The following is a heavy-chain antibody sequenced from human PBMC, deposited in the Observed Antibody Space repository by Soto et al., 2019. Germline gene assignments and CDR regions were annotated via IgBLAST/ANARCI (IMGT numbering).Heavy chain of an antibody. CDR2: ISHSGSHK. V-gene: IGHV3-48*02. CDR3: ARGQYSMDV. Sequence: GSLRLSCAASGFTFSSYTMNWGRRAPGKGLEWISYISHSGSHKYYADSVKGRFTISRDNAKNSLYLQMNSLRDEDTAVYYCARGQYSMDVWGQGTTVTVSS. CDR1: GFTFSSYT. J-gene: IGHJ6*02.